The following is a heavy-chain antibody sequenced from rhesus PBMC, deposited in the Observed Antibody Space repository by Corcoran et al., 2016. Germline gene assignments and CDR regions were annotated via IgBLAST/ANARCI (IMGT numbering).Heavy chain of an antibody. V-gene: IGHV4-122*02. CDR2: ITYSGST. Sequence: QVQLQESGPGLVKPSETLSLTCAVSGGSISSGYYYWSWTRQPPGKGLEWIGNITYSGSTSYNPSLKSRVSISRDTSKNQFALKLSSVTAADPAVYYCARDRNGWNNVSYWGQGVLVTVSS. CDR1: GGSISSGYYY. D-gene: IGHD1-20*01. CDR3: ARDRNGWNNVSY. J-gene: IGHJ4*01.